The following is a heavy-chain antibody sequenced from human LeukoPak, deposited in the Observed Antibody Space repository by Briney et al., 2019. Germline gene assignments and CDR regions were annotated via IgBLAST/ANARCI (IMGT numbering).Heavy chain of an antibody. CDR3: AREDGDCSGGSCYSPRDYYYYMDV. CDR2: INHSGST. J-gene: IGHJ6*03. Sequence: SETLSLTCAVYGGSFSGYYWSWIRQPPGKGLEWIGEINHSGSTNYNPSLKSRVTISVDTSKNQFSLKLSSVTAADTAVYYCAREDGDCSGGSCYSPRDYYYYMDVWGKGTTVTVSS. CDR1: GGSFSGYY. V-gene: IGHV4-34*01. D-gene: IGHD2-15*01.